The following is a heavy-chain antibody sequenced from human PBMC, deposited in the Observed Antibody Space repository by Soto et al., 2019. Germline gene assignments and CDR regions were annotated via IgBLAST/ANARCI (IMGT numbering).Heavy chain of an antibody. Sequence: GGSLRLSCAASGFTLSSYSMNWVRQAPGKGLEWVSSISSISSYIYYADSVKGRFTIFRDNAKNSLYLQMNSLRAEDTAVYYCARDVGSAGFDYWGQGTLVTVSS. J-gene: IGHJ4*02. CDR2: ISSISSYI. CDR3: ARDVGSAGFDY. D-gene: IGHD1-26*01. CDR1: GFTLSSYS. V-gene: IGHV3-21*01.